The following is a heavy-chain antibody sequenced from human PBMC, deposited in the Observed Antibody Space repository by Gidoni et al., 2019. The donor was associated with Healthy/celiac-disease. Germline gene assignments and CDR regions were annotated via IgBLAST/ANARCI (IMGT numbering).Heavy chain of an antibody. D-gene: IGHD5-18*01. V-gene: IGHV3-30*18. Sequence: QVQLVESGGGVVQPGRSLRLSCAASGFTFSSYGMHWVRQAPGKGLEWVAVISYDGSNKYYADSVKGRFTISRDNSKNTLYLQMNSLRAEDTAVYYCAKVSDTAMGLAFDYWGQGTLVTVSS. CDR1: GFTFSSYG. J-gene: IGHJ4*02. CDR3: AKVSDTAMGLAFDY. CDR2: ISYDGSNK.